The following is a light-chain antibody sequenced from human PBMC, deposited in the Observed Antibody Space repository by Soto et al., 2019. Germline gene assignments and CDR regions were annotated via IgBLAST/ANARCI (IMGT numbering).Light chain of an antibody. CDR3: LHDCKYPWT. V-gene: IGKV1-6*01. Sequence: AIEMTQSPAALSESPGDRVTITCRASQCIINDLDWYQQKPGKAPKLLMYAASSLHSGLPSSFSGSGSGEVFTLTISSLHEEYCATYYCLHDCKYPWTFGQGTKLEIK. CDR1: QCIIND. J-gene: IGKJ1*01. CDR2: AAS.